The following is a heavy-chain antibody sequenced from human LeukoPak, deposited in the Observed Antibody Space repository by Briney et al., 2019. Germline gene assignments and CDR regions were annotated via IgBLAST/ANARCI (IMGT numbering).Heavy chain of an antibody. Sequence: GGSLRLSCAASGLTFSSYAMSWVRQAPGKGLEWVGRIKSKPDGGTTDYAAPVKGRFTISRDDSKNTLYLQMNSLKTEDTAVYYCTTDRPDYWGRGTLVTVSS. CDR3: TTDRPDY. V-gene: IGHV3-15*01. CDR1: GLTFSSYA. CDR2: IKSKPDGGTT. J-gene: IGHJ4*02.